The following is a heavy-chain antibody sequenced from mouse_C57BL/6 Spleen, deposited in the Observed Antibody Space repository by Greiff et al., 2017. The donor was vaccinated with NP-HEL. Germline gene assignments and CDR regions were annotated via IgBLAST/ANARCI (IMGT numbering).Heavy chain of an antibody. CDR2: IDPSDSYT. CDR1: GYTFTSYW. D-gene: IGHD2-1*01. Sequence: VQLQQPGAELVRPGTSVKLSCKASGYTFTSYWMHWVKQRPGQGLEWIGVIDPSDSYTNYNQKFKGKATLTVATSSSTAYMQLSSLTSEDSAVYYCARDRGGYGKEVDYWGQGTTLTVSS. V-gene: IGHV1-59*01. CDR3: ARDRGGYGKEVDY. J-gene: IGHJ2*01.